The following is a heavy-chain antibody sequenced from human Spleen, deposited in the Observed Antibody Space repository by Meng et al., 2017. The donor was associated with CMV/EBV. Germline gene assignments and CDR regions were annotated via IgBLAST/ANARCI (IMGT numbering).Heavy chain of an antibody. CDR2: IKQDESAI. D-gene: IGHD3-3*01. V-gene: IGHV3-7*01. CDR1: W. Sequence: WMSWVRQAPGKGLEWVASIKQDESAIYYVASVQGRFTISRDNAKNSLYLQMNSLRAEDTAVYYCARDRGQDFWSGYYTTPRTFYFDYWGQGTLVTVSS. J-gene: IGHJ4*02. CDR3: ARDRGQDFWSGYYTTPRTFYFDY.